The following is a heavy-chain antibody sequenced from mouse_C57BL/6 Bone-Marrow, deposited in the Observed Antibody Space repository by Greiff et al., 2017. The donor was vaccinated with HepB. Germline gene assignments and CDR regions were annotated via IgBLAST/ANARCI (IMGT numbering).Heavy chain of an antibody. CDR1: GYTFTSYW. V-gene: IGHV1-55*01. J-gene: IGHJ3*01. CDR2: IYPGSGST. Sequence: QVQLQQPGAELVKPGASVKMSCKASGYTFTSYWITWVKQRPGQGLEWIGDIYPGSGSTNYNEKFKSKATLTVDTSSSTAYMQLSSLTSEDSAVYYCASYYYGLAWFAYWGQGTLVTVSA. D-gene: IGHD1-1*01. CDR3: ASYYYGLAWFAY.